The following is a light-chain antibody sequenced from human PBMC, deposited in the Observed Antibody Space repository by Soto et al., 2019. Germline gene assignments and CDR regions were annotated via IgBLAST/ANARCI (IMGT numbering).Light chain of an antibody. CDR3: QQRSNWPRT. CDR1: QSVSSY. Sequence: EIVLTQSPATLSLSPWERATLSCRASQSVSSYLAWYQQKPGQAPGLLIYDASNRATGIPARFSGSGSGTDFTLTISSLEPEDFAVYYCQQRSNWPRTFGQGTKVDIK. CDR2: DAS. J-gene: IGKJ1*01. V-gene: IGKV3-11*01.